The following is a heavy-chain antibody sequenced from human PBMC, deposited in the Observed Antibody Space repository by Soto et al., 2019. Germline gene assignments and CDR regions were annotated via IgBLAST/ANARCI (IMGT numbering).Heavy chain of an antibody. J-gene: IGHJ4*02. CDR3: ARDVGMASRPYLDY. Sequence: ASVKVSCKASGYSFIGYYMYWVRQAPGQGLEWMGIINPSGGSTSFAQKFQGRVTMTRDTSTSTVYMELISLTSEDTAVYYCARDVGMASRPYLDYWGQGTLVTVSS. D-gene: IGHD6-6*01. CDR1: GYSFIGYY. CDR2: INPSGGST. V-gene: IGHV1-46*01.